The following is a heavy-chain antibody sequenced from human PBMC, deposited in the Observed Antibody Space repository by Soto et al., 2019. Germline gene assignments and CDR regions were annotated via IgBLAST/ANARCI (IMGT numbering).Heavy chain of an antibody. CDR3: AKDPARILLWFEESQDAFDI. J-gene: IGHJ3*02. Sequence: QVQLVESGGGVVQPGRSLRLSCAASGFTFSSYGMHWVRQAPGKGLEWVAVISYDGSNKYYADYVKGRFTISRDNSKNTLHLQMNSLRAEDTAVYYCAKDPARILLWFEESQDAFDIWGQGTMVTVSS. CDR2: ISYDGSNK. D-gene: IGHD3-10*01. CDR1: GFTFSSYG. V-gene: IGHV3-30*18.